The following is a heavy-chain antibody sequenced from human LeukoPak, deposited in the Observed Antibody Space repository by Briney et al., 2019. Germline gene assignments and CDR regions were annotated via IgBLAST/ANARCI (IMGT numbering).Heavy chain of an antibody. J-gene: IGHJ4*02. CDR2: IRSKANSNAT. D-gene: IGHD6-13*01. CDR3: TTRNLYSSSWYLDY. V-gene: IGHV3-73*01. Sequence: GGSLRLCCAASGLAFSGSAMPWVRRATGKGLEWVGGIRSKANSNATAAAASVKGRFTISRDDSKNTAYLQMNSLKTEDTAVYYCTTRNLYSSSWYLDYWGQGTLVTVSS. CDR1: GLAFSGSA.